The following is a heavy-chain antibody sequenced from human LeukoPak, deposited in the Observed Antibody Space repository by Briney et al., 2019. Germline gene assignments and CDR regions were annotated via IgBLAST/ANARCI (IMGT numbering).Heavy chain of an antibody. Sequence: ASVKVSCKAPGYTFTSYYMHWVRQAPGKGLEWMGGFDPEDGETIYAQKFQGRVTMTEDTSTDTAYMELSSLRSEDTAVYYCATLRQWLPYHYGMDVWGQGTTVTVSS. CDR1: GYTFTSYY. V-gene: IGHV1-24*01. CDR3: ATLRQWLPYHYGMDV. D-gene: IGHD6-19*01. CDR2: FDPEDGET. J-gene: IGHJ6*02.